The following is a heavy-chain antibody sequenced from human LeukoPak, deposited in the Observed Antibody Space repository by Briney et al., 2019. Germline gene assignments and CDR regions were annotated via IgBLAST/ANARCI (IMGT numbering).Heavy chain of an antibody. Sequence: SETLSLTCTVSGGSISSYYWSWIRQPPGKGLERIGYIYYSGSTNYNPSLKSRVTISVDTSKNQFSLKLSSVTAADTAVYYCARHGDIVVVPAAISSWWFDPWGQGTLVTVSS. D-gene: IGHD2-2*01. CDR3: ARHGDIVVVPAAISSWWFDP. J-gene: IGHJ5*02. CDR1: GGSISSYY. V-gene: IGHV4-59*08. CDR2: IYYSGST.